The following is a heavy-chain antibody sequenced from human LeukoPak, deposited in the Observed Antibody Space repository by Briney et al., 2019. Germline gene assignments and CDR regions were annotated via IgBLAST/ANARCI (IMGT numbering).Heavy chain of an antibody. CDR3: ARAFHDALDI. J-gene: IGHJ3*02. CDR1: GFTFRDYY. V-gene: IGHV3-11*01. Sequence: PGRSLRLSCAASGFTFRDYYMTWIRQAPGKGLEWVSYISSSGSAIYYADSVKGRFTISRDNAKSSLYLQMNSLRADDTAVYYCARAFHDALDIWGQGTMVTVSS. CDR2: ISSSGSAI.